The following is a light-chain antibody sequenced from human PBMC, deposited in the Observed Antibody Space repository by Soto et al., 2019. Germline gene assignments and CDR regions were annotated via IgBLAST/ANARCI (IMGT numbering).Light chain of an antibody. Sequence: EIVLTQSPGTLSLSPGERATLSCRASQSVSSSYLAWYQQKPGQAPRLLIYGASSGATGIPDRFSGSGSGTDFTLTISRLEPEDFAVYYCQQYGSPPLTFGGGTKVEIK. V-gene: IGKV3-20*01. CDR2: GAS. J-gene: IGKJ4*01. CDR1: QSVSSSY. CDR3: QQYGSPPLT.